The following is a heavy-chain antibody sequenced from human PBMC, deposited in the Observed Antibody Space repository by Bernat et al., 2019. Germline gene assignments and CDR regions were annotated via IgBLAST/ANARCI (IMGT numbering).Heavy chain of an antibody. CDR1: GFIFSSSY. CDR2: MNQDGREK. D-gene: IGHD1-14*01. CDR3: ARDPEWGALDI. J-gene: IGHJ3*02. Sequence: EVQLVESGGGVVQPGGSLRLSCTASGFIFSSSYMTWVRQAPGKGPEWVAIMNQDGREKTDVDSVKGRFSISRDNAKNSLYLQMGSLRVEDTALYYCARDPEWGALDIWGQGTMVTVSS. V-gene: IGHV3-7*03.